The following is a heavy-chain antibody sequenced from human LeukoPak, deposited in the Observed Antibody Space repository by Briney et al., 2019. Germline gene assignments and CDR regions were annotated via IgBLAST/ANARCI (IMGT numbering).Heavy chain of an antibody. CDR2: INPNSGGT. CDR3: ARTKEEYYFDY. J-gene: IGHJ4*02. Sequence: ASVKVSCKASGYTFTGYYMHWVRQAPGQGLEWMGWINPNSGGTNYARKFQGRVTMTRDTSISTAYMELSRLRSDDTAVYYCARTKEEYYFDYWGQGTLVTVSS. CDR1: GYTFTGYY. V-gene: IGHV1-2*02.